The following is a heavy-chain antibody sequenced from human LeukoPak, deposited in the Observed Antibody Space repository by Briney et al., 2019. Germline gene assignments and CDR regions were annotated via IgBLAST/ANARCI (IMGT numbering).Heavy chain of an antibody. D-gene: IGHD2-8*01. CDR1: GFTFSSYA. CDR3: ARDYQSMVNAYYFDY. J-gene: IGHJ4*02. CDR2: ISGSGGST. Sequence: GGSLRLSCAASGFTFSSYAMSWVRQAPGKGLEWVSAISGSGGSTYYADSVKGRFTISRDNSKNTLYLQMNSLRAEDTAVYYCARDYQSMVNAYYFDYWGQGTLVTVSS. V-gene: IGHV3-23*01.